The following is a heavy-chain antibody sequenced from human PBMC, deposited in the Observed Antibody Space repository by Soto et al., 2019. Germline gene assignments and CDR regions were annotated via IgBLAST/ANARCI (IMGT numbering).Heavy chain of an antibody. CDR3: TRGRRYSGSEAFDI. J-gene: IGHJ3*02. CDR2: INGDGTVT. D-gene: IGHD1-26*01. V-gene: IGHV3-74*01. CDR1: GFTFSSYW. Sequence: EVQLVESGGALVQPGGSLRVSCEASGFTFSSYWMHWVRRAPGKGLVWVARINGDGTVTTDANSVKGRFTISRDNAKNTLYLKMDSLRAEDRAMYYCTRGRRYSGSEAFDIWGQGTVVTVSS.